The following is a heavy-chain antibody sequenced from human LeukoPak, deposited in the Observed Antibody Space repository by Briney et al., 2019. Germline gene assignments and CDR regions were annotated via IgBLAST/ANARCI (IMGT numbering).Heavy chain of an antibody. CDR1: GFTFSSHW. D-gene: IGHD3-22*01. Sequence: GGSLRLSCAASGFTFSSHWMSWVRQAPGKGLEWVANINLDGSEKYYVDSVKGRFTISRDNAKNSLYLQMNSLRAEDTAVYFCAREGVVVGMEGFDYWGQGTLVTVSS. CDR3: AREGVVVGMEGFDY. J-gene: IGHJ4*02. V-gene: IGHV3-7*01. CDR2: INLDGSEK.